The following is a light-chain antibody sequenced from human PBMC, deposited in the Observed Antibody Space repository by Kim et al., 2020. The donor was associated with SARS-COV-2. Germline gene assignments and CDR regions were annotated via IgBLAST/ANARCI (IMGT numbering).Light chain of an antibody. Sequence: ASVGDRVTITCRASQNINSWLAWYQQKPGKATKLLIYKASILERGVPSRFNGSGSGTEFTLTISSLQPDDFGSYYCQQYNNLWTFGQGTKVDIK. CDR1: QNINSW. CDR2: KAS. V-gene: IGKV1-5*03. CDR3: QQYNNLWT. J-gene: IGKJ1*01.